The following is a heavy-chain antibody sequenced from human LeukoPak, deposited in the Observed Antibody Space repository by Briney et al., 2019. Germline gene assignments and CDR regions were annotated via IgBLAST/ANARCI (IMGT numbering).Heavy chain of an antibody. CDR2: ISSSSSYI. CDR1: GFTFSSYS. V-gene: IGHV3-21*01. D-gene: IGHD5-24*01. Sequence: GGSLRLSCAASGFTFSSYSMNWVRQAPGKGLEWVSSISSSSSYIYYADSVKGRFTISRDNAKNSLYLQMNSLRAEDTAVYYCARDPDRDGYNFGLYYYYYYYMDVWGKGTTVTVSS. CDR3: ARDPDRDGYNFGLYYYYYYYMDV. J-gene: IGHJ6*03.